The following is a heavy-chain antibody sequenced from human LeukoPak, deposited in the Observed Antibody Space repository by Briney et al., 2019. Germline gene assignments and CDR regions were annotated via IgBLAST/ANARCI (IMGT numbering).Heavy chain of an antibody. CDR2: IYSGGST. V-gene: IGHV3-66*01. CDR1: GFTVSSNY. J-gene: IGHJ4*02. CDR3: ARDPWGDSSGWYPTFDY. D-gene: IGHD6-19*01. Sequence: GGSLRLSCAASGFTVSSNYMSWVRQAPGKGLEWVSVIYSGGSTYYADSVKGRFTISRDNSKNTLYLQMNSLRAEDTAVYYCARDPWGDSSGWYPTFDYWGQGILVTVSS.